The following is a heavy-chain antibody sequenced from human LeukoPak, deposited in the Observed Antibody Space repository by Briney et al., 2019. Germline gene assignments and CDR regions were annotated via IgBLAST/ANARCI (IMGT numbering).Heavy chain of an antibody. J-gene: IGHJ3*02. V-gene: IGHV3-74*01. CDR3: TRVGYCATTSCRTAFDI. CDR2: INTDGSST. D-gene: IGHD2-2*01. CDR1: GFTFSTYW. Sequence: GGSLRLSCAVSGFTFSTYWMHWVRQVAGKGLVWVSRINTDGSSTSYADSVKDRFTISRDNAKNTLYLQMNSLRAEDTAVYYCTRVGYCATTSCRTAFDIWGQGTMVTVSS.